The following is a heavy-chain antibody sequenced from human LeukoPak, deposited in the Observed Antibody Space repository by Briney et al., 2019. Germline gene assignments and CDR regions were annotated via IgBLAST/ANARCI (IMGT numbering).Heavy chain of an antibody. V-gene: IGHV4-4*02. D-gene: IGHD2-2*01. CDR2: IYHSGST. CDR3: ARDLRDPYCSSTSCYGGLDY. CDR1: GGSISSSNW. J-gene: IGHJ4*02. Sequence: SETLSLTCAVSGGSISSSNWWSWVRQPPGKGLEWIREIYHSGSTNYNPSLKSRVTISVDKSKNQFSLKLSSVTAADTAVYYCARDLRDPYCSSTSCYGGLDYWGQGTLVTVSS.